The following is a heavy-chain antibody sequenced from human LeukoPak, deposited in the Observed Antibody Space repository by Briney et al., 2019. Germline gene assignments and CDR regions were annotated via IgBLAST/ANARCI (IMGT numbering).Heavy chain of an antibody. V-gene: IGHV1-2*02. J-gene: IGHJ6*03. CDR3: ARDWAPSSIYYYYYYMDV. CDR2: IDPNSGGT. D-gene: IGHD2/OR15-2a*01. Sequence: GASVKVSCKASGYTFTGYYMHWVRQAPGQGLEWMGWIDPNSGGTNYAQKFQGRVTMTRDTSISTAYMELSRLRSDDTAVYYCARDWAPSSIYYYYYYMDVWGKGTTVTISS. CDR1: GYTFTGYY.